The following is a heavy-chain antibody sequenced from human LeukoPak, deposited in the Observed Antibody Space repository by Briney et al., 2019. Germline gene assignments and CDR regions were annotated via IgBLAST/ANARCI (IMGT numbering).Heavy chain of an antibody. D-gene: IGHD6-13*01. CDR2: ISGTGGST. Sequence: GPLRLSCAASGFTFSSSAMSWVRQAPGKGLEWVSTISGTGGSTFYADSVKGRFTISRDNSKNTLYLQMSSLRAEDTAVYYCAKDEAPGTFFDYWGQGTLVTVSS. CDR3: AKDEAPGTFFDY. V-gene: IGHV3-23*01. CDR1: GFTFSSSA. J-gene: IGHJ4*02.